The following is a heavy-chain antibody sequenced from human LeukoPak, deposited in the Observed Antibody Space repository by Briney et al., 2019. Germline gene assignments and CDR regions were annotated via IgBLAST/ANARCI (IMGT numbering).Heavy chain of an antibody. CDR1: GFTFSSYA. Sequence: PGGSLRLSCAASGFTFSSYAMSWVRQAPGKGLEWVSAISGSGGSTYYADSVKGRFTIYRDNSKNTLYLQMNSLRAEDTAVYYCAKEIGRPIVGATSDAFDIWGQGTMVTVSS. D-gene: IGHD1-26*01. V-gene: IGHV3-23*01. CDR2: ISGSGGST. CDR3: AKEIGRPIVGATSDAFDI. J-gene: IGHJ3*02.